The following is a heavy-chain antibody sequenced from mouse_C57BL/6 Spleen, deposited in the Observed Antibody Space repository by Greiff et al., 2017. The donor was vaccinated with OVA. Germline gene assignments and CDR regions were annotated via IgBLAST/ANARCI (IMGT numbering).Heavy chain of an antibody. V-gene: IGHV1-18*01. CDR1: GYTFTDYN. CDR2: INPNNGGT. Sequence: VQLQQSGPELVKPGASVKIPCKASGYTFTDYNMDWVKQSHGKSLEWIGDINPNNGGTIYNQKFKGKATLTVDKSSSTAYMELRSLTSEDTAVYYCARLAAQATWAMDYWGQGTSVTVSS. CDR3: ARLAAQATWAMDY. J-gene: IGHJ4*01. D-gene: IGHD3-2*02.